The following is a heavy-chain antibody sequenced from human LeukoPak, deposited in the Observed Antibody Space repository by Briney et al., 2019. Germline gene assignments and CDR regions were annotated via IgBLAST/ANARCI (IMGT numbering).Heavy chain of an antibody. CDR3: AREGGSGWSLDY. D-gene: IGHD6-19*01. J-gene: IGHJ4*02. CDR1: GFTFSLHW. V-gene: IGHV3-7*03. Sequence: GGSLRLSCAASGFTFSLHWMTWVRQATGKGLEWVANIKQDETEKYYVGSVKGRFTISRDNAKNSLYLQMNSLRADDTAVYYCAREGGSGWSLDYWGRGTLVTVSS. CDR2: IKQDETEK.